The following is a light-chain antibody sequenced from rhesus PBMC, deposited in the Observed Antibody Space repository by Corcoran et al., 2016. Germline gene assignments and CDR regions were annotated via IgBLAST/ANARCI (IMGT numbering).Light chain of an antibody. V-gene: IGKV4-1*01. CDR3: QQYYSAPYS. CDR1: QSLLYSSNNKNY. J-gene: IGKJ2*01. CDR2: WAS. Sequence: DIVMTQSPDSLAASLGERVTINCKYSQSLLYSSNNKNYLAWYQQKLGQVPKLLIYWASTRESGFPNRFSGSGSGTDFTLAISGMQAEDVAVYYCQQYYSAPYSFGQGTKVEIK.